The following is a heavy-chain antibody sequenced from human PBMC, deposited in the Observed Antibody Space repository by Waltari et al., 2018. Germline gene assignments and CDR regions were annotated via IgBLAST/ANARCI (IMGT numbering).Heavy chain of an antibody. Sequence: EVQLVESGGGLVTPGGSLSLSCAASGFAFGSYALHWVRQAPGRGLEWVSSISSSSSYIYYADSVKGRFTISRDNAKNSLYLQMNSLRAEETAVYYCASEIVGDILDDAMDVWGQGTTVTVSS. CDR2: ISSSSSYI. CDR3: ASEIVGDILDDAMDV. V-gene: IGHV3-21*01. J-gene: IGHJ6*02. CDR1: GFAFGSYA. D-gene: IGHD1-26*01.